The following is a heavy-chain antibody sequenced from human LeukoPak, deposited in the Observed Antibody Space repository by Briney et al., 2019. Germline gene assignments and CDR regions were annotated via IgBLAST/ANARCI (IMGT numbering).Heavy chain of an antibody. V-gene: IGHV4-30-4*08. D-gene: IGHD3-3*01. CDR2: IYYSGST. J-gene: IGHJ6*04. Sequence: SETLSLTCTVSGGSISSGDYYWSWIRQPPGKGLEWIGYIYYSGSTYYNPSLKSRVTISVDTSENQFSLKLSSVTAADTAVYYCAREKLYYDSPSVGMDVWGKGTTVTVSS. CDR3: AREKLYYDSPSVGMDV. CDR1: GGSISSGDYY.